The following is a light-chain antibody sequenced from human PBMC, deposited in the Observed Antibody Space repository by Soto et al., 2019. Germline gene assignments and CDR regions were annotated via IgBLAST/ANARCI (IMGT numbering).Light chain of an antibody. CDR3: QQYGSSSWT. J-gene: IGKJ1*01. Sequence: EIVLTQSPGTLSLSPGERATLSCRASQSVSSSYLAWYQQKPGQAPRLLIYGASSRATGIQDRFSGSGSETDFTLAISRLEPEDFEVYYCQQYGSSSWTFGQGTKVEIK. CDR1: QSVSSSY. V-gene: IGKV3-20*01. CDR2: GAS.